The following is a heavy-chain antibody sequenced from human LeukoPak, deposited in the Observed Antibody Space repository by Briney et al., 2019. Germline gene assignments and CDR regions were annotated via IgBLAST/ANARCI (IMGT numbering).Heavy chain of an antibody. CDR1: GFTFSSYS. Sequence: PGGSLRLSCAASGFTFSSYSMNWVRQAPGKGLEWVSSISSSSSYIYYADSVKGRFTISGDNAKNSLYLQMNSLRAEDTAVYYCARVPPIAAAGTDDDYWGQGTLVTVSS. J-gene: IGHJ4*02. CDR3: ARVPPIAAAGTDDDY. CDR2: ISSSSSYI. V-gene: IGHV3-21*01. D-gene: IGHD6-13*01.